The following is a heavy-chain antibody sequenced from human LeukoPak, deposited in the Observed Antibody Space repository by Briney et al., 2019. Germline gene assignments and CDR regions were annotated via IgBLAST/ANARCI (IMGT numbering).Heavy chain of an antibody. V-gene: IGHV1-2*02. CDR1: GYTFTGYY. Sequence: GASVKVSCKASGYTFTGYYMHWVRQAPGQGLEWMGWINPNSGGTNYAQKFQGRVTMTRDTSISTAYKELSRLRSDDTAVYYCARSLGYCSSTSCYISYFDYWGQGTLVTVSP. J-gene: IGHJ4*02. CDR3: ARSLGYCSSTSCYISYFDY. D-gene: IGHD2-2*02. CDR2: INPNSGGT.